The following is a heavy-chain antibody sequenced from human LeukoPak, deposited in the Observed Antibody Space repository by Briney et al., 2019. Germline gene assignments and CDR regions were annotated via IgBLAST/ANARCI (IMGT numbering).Heavy chain of an antibody. CDR3: TTRGNIVVVPAAIVTDAFDI. D-gene: IGHD2-2*02. CDR2: IKSKTDGGTT. CDR1: GFAFSNYV. J-gene: IGHJ3*02. V-gene: IGHV3-15*01. Sequence: GGSLRLSCVASGFAFSNYVVTWVRQAPGKGLEWVGRIKSKTDGGTTDYAAPVKGRFTISRDDSKNTLYLQMNSLKTEDTAVYYCTTRGNIVVVPAAIVTDAFDIWGQGTMVTVSS.